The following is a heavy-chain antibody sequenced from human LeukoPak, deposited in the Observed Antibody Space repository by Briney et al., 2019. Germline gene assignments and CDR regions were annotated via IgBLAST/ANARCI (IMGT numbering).Heavy chain of an antibody. D-gene: IGHD3-22*01. CDR3: ARGDSSGHPAFDY. J-gene: IGHJ4*02. V-gene: IGHV4-4*02. Sequence: SETLSLTCSASAGSIRSSSWWSWVRQSPVKGLEWIGEIYLYGTTNYNPSLKSRVTISVDTSKNQFSLKLTSVTAADTAVYYCARGDSSGHPAFDYWGQGTLVTVSS. CDR1: AGSIRSSSW. CDR2: IYLYGTT.